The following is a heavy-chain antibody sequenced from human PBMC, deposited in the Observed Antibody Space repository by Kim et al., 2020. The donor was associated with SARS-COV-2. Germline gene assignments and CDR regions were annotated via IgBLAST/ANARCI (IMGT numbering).Heavy chain of an antibody. V-gene: IGHV1-69*13. CDR1: GGTFSSYA. J-gene: IGHJ2*01. CDR2: IIPIFGTA. D-gene: IGHD3-22*01. CDR3: AREGEYYYDSSGPTGYFDL. Sequence: SVKVSCKASGGTFSSYAISWVRQAPGQGLEWMGGIIPIFGTANYAQKFQGRVTITADESTSTAYMELSSLRSEDTAVYYCAREGEYYYDSSGPTGYFDLWGRGTLVTVSS.